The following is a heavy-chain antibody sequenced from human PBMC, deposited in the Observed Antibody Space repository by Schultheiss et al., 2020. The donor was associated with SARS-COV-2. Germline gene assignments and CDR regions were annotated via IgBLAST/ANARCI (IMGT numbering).Heavy chain of an antibody. D-gene: IGHD5-18*01. V-gene: IGHV3-11*06. CDR2: SSSSSSYT. CDR3: ARVEGADSYGYRWFDP. CDR1: GFTFSSYD. Sequence: GGSLRLSCAASGFTFSSYDMHWVRQAPGKGLEWVSYSSSSSSYTNYADSVKGRFTISRDNAKNSLYLQMNSLRAEDTAVYYCARVEGADSYGYRWFDPWGQGTLVTVSS. J-gene: IGHJ5*02.